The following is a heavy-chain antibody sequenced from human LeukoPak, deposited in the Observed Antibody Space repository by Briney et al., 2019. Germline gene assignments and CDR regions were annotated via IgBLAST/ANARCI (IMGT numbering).Heavy chain of an antibody. Sequence: GGSLRLSCAASGFTFSRYSMNWVRRAPGKGLEWVSYISSSSSTIYYADSVKGRFTISRDNAKNSLYLQMNSLRAEDTAVYYCARFRSGSYFDYWGQGTLVTVSS. D-gene: IGHD1-26*01. V-gene: IGHV3-48*01. CDR2: ISSSSSTI. CDR1: GFTFSRYS. CDR3: ARFRSGSYFDY. J-gene: IGHJ4*02.